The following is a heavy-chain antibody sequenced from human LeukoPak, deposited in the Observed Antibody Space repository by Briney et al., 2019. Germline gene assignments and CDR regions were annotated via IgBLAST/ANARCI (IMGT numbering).Heavy chain of an antibody. Sequence: GGSLRLSCAASGFTLSSYAMSWVRQAPGKGLEWVSATSSSDAGTYHAESVRGRFTISRDNFRNTVYLQMNNVRSEDAARYYCAKAPATSCRGAFCYPLDSWGQGTLVTVSS. V-gene: IGHV3-23*01. CDR3: AKAPATSCRGAFCYPLDS. D-gene: IGHD2-15*01. J-gene: IGHJ4*02. CDR2: TSSSDAGT. CDR1: GFTLSSYA.